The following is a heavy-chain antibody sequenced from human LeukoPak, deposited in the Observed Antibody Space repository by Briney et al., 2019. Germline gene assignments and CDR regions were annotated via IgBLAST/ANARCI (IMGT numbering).Heavy chain of an antibody. V-gene: IGHV4-38-2*02. CDR1: GYSISSGYY. D-gene: IGHD3-22*01. Sequence: SSETLSLTCTVSGYSISSGYYWGWIRQPPGKGLEWIGSIYHSGSTYYNPSLKSRVTISVDTSKNQFSLKLSSVTAANTAVYYCARANYYDSSGYTDYWGQGTLVTVSS. J-gene: IGHJ4*02. CDR2: IYHSGST. CDR3: ARANYYDSSGYTDY.